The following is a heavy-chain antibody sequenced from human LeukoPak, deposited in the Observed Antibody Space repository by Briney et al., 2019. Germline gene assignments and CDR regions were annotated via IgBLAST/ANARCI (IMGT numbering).Heavy chain of an antibody. V-gene: IGHV3-23*01. CDR3: VRQMIRFWFDP. CDR2: ISGSGDSA. J-gene: IGHJ5*02. CDR1: GFTVSSNY. D-gene: IGHD3-16*01. Sequence: GGSLRLSCAASGFTVSSNYMSWVRQAPGKGLEWVSTISGSGDSAYYADSVKGRFTISRDNSRNAVFLQMNSLRDDDTAVYYCVRQMIRFWFDPWGQGSRVTVSS.